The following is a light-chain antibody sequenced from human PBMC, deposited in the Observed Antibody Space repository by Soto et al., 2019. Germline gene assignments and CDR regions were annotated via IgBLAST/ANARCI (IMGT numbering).Light chain of an antibody. Sequence: DIVLTQSPATLSFSPGERSTLSFRASQIISNSLAWYQQKPGQAPRLLIYGASNRATGIPDRFSGSGSGTDFTLTISRLEPEDFAVYYCQQYGSSGTFGQGTKVDIK. CDR2: GAS. J-gene: IGKJ1*01. CDR1: QIISNS. CDR3: QQYGSSGT. V-gene: IGKV3-20*01.